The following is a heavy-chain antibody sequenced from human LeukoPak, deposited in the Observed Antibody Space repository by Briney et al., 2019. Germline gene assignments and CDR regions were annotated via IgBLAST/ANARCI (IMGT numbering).Heavy chain of an antibody. D-gene: IGHD5-12*01. J-gene: IGHJ4*02. CDR3: ARVQGWLRPVDY. CDR1: GVTFPNAW. Sequence: GGSLRLSCAASGVTFPNAWMSWVRQAPGKGLEWVSSISSSSSYIYYADSVKGRFTISRDNAKNSLYLQMNSLRAEDTAVYYCARVQGWLRPVDYWGQGTLVTVSS. V-gene: IGHV3-21*01. CDR2: ISSSSSYI.